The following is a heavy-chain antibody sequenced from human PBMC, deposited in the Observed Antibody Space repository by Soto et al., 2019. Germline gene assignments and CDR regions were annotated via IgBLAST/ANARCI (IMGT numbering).Heavy chain of an antibody. Sequence: GGSLRLSCAASGFTFSSYELNWVRQAPGKGLEWVSYISSSGSTIYYADSVKGRFTISRDNDKNSLYLQMNSLRTEDTAVYYCARASSSFSGYCYGMDVWGQGTTVTVSS. J-gene: IGHJ6*02. CDR1: GFTFSSYE. CDR2: ISSSGSTI. D-gene: IGHD6-6*01. CDR3: ARASSSFSGYCYGMDV. V-gene: IGHV3-48*03.